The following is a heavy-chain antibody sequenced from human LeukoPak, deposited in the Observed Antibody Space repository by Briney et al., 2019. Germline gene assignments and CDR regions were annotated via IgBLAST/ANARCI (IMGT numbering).Heavy chain of an antibody. Sequence: SETLSLTCAVYGGSFCGYYWSWIRQPPGKGLEWIGEINHSGSTNYNPSLKSRVTISVDTSKNQFSLKLSSVTAADTAVYYCARDGQQLTYGMDVWGQGTTVTVSS. CDR3: ARDGQQLTYGMDV. V-gene: IGHV4-34*01. D-gene: IGHD6-13*01. CDR1: GGSFCGYY. J-gene: IGHJ6*02. CDR2: INHSGST.